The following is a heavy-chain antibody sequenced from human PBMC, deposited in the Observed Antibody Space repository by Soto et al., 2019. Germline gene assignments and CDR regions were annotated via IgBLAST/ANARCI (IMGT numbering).Heavy chain of an antibody. J-gene: IGHJ4*02. CDR2: ISGSGGST. Sequence: GGSLGLACAASGVTFSSYAMSWVRQAPGKGLEWVSAISGSGGSTYYADSVKGRFTISRDNSKNMLYLQMNSLRAEDTAVYYCAKARPYDFWSGYPQIDYWGQGTLVTVSS. CDR3: AKARPYDFWSGYPQIDY. D-gene: IGHD3-3*01. V-gene: IGHV3-23*01. CDR1: GVTFSSYA.